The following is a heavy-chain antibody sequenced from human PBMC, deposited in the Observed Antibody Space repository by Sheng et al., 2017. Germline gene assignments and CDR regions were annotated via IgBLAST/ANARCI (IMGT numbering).Heavy chain of an antibody. CDR3: ARAPTYYYDSSGYYNWFDP. J-gene: IGHJ5*02. CDR1: GGTFSSYA. V-gene: IGHV1-69*05. D-gene: IGHD3-22*01. Sequence: QVQLVQSGAEVKKPGSSVKVSCKASGGTFSSYAISWVRQAPGQGLEWMGGIIPIFGTANYAQKFQGRVTITTDESTSTAYMELSSLRSEDTAVYYCARAPTYYYDSSGYYNWFDPWGQGTLVTVSS. CDR2: IIPIFGTA.